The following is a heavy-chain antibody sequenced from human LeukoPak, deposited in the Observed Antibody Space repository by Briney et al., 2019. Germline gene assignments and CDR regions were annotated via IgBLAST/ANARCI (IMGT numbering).Heavy chain of an antibody. CDR2: ISISGTT. V-gene: IGHV3-23*01. Sequence: GGSLRLSCAVTGFTFSTHAMTWVRQAPGRGLEWVSSISISGTTYYADSVKGRFTISRDTSRNTLYLQMNSMRAEDTAVYYCAKEVRPSDYWGQGTLVTVSS. CDR3: AKEVRPSDY. J-gene: IGHJ4*02. D-gene: IGHD3-10*01. CDR1: GFTFSTHA.